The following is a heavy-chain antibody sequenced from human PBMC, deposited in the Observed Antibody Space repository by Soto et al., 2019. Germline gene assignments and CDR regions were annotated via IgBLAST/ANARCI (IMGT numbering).Heavy chain of an antibody. CDR2: IYLSGST. D-gene: IGHD3-9*01. Sequence: SETLSLTCSVSGVSINSSRYYWGWIRQAPGKGLEWIGSIYLSGSTYYSPSLKSRVTMSVDTSNNQFSLSLSSVTAADTAVYYCARHPKYYDNLTILDVWGHGTLVTVSS. CDR3: ARHPKYYDNLTILDV. J-gene: IGHJ4*01. CDR1: GVSINSSRYY. V-gene: IGHV4-39*01.